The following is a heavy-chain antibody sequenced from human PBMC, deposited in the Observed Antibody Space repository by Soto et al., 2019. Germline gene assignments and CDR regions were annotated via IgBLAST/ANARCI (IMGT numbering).Heavy chain of an antibody. CDR1: GFTFSSYG. CDR2: IWYDGSNK. Sequence: GGSLRLSCAASGFTFSSYGMHWVRQAPGKGLEWVAVIWYDGSNKYYADSVKGRFTISRDNSKNTLYLQMNSLRAEDTAVYYCARDSSIAAGYYYYYYGMDVWGQGTTVTVSS. CDR3: ARDSSIAAGYYYYYYGMDV. V-gene: IGHV3-33*01. D-gene: IGHD6-13*01. J-gene: IGHJ6*02.